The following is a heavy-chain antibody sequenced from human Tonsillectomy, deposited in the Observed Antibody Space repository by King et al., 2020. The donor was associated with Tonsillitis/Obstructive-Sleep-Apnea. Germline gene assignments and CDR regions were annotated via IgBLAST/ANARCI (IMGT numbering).Heavy chain of an antibody. Sequence: QLVQSGAEVKKPGASVKVSCKASGYTFTSYGISWVRQAPGQGLEWMGRISAYNGNANYAQKLQGRVTMTTDTSTRKAYMELRRLRSDDTAVDYCAGIFCSSTSCYQYLDYWGQGTLVTVSS. CDR2: ISAYNGNA. D-gene: IGHD2-2*01. CDR1: GYTFTSYG. J-gene: IGHJ4*02. CDR3: AGIFCSSTSCYQYLDY. V-gene: IGHV1-18*01.